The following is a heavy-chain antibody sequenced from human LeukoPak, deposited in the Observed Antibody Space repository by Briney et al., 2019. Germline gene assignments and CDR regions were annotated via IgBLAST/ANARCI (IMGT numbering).Heavy chain of an antibody. CDR3: ARYNTGSVDY. V-gene: IGHV3-23*01. CDR1: GFTFSYYA. CDR2: ITGSGGGT. D-gene: IGHD2-8*02. J-gene: IGHJ4*02. Sequence: GGSLRLSCAASGFTFSYYALIWVRQAPGKGLEWVSTITGSGGGTFYADSVKGRFTISRDNSKNTLYLQMDSLRAEDTAVYYCARYNTGSVDYWGQGTLVTVSS.